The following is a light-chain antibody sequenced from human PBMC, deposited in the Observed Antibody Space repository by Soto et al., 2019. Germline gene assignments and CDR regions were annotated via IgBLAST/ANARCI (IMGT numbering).Light chain of an antibody. V-gene: IGLV2-8*01. CDR2: EVI. CDR3: SSYAGSTNLVL. CDR1: RSDVGGYNY. J-gene: IGLJ2*01. Sequence: QSVLTQPPSASGSPGQSVTISCTGTRSDVGGYNYVSWYQHHPGKAPKLLIYEVIKRPSGVPDRFSGSKSGNTASLTVSGLQAEDEADYYCSSYAGSTNLVLFGGGTKLTVL.